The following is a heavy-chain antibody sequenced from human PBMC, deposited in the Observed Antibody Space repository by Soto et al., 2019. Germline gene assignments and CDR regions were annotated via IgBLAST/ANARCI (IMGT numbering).Heavy chain of an antibody. V-gene: IGHV3-30*18. CDR3: AKDKSPSIAAAGTPPTR. CDR2: ISYDGSNK. Sequence: GGSLRLSCAASGFTFSSYGMHWVRQAPGKGLEWVAVISYDGSNKYYADSVKGRFTISRDNSKNTLYLQMNSLRAEDTAVYYCAKDKSPSIAAAGTPPTRWGQGTLVTAPQ. D-gene: IGHD6-13*01. CDR1: GFTFSSYG. J-gene: IGHJ4*02.